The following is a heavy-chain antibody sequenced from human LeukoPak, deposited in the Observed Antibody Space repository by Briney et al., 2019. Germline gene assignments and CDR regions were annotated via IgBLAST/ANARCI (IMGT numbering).Heavy chain of an antibody. CDR1: GFTFSSYA. V-gene: IGHV3-30*01. CDR3: ARDIVPAAIYYMDV. D-gene: IGHD2-2*01. Sequence: GGSLRLSCAASGFTFSSYAMHWVRQAPGKGLEWVAVISYDGSNKYHADSVKGRFTISRDNSKNTLYLQMNSLRAEDTAVYYCARDIVPAAIYYMDVWGKGTTVTVSS. J-gene: IGHJ6*03. CDR2: ISYDGSNK.